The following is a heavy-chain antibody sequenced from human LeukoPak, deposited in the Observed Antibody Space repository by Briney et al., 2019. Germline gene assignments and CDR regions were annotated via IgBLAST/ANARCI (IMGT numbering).Heavy chain of an antibody. Sequence: GGSLRLSCAASGFTFSSYEMNRVRQAPGKGLEWVSYISSSGSTIYYADSVKGRFTISRDNAKNSLYLQMNSLRAEDTALYYCARDRYYYDSSSGRGFDYWGQGTLVTVSS. CDR2: ISSSGSTI. J-gene: IGHJ4*02. CDR1: GFTFSSYE. CDR3: ARDRYYYDSSSGRGFDY. D-gene: IGHD3-22*01. V-gene: IGHV3-48*03.